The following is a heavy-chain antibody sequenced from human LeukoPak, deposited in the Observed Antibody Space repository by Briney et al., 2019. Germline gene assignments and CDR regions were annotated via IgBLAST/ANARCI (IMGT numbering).Heavy chain of an antibody. CDR3: ARDPNSAL. D-gene: IGHD4-23*01. CDR1: GFSISSSY. CDR2: LSPSGST. V-gene: IGHV4-4*07. Sequence: SETLSLTCTASGFSISSSYWSWIRQPAGKGLEWIGRLSPSGSTDYNPSLKSRVTMSVDTSKIQFSLELRSVTAADTAVYYCARDPNSALWGQGTLVTVSS. J-gene: IGHJ4*02.